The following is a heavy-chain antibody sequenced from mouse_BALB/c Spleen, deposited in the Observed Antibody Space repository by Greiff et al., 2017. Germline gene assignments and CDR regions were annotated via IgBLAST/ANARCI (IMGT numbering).Heavy chain of an antibody. Sequence: QVTLKVSGPGILQPSQTLSLTCSFSGFSLSTSGMGVSWIRQPSGKGLEWLAHIYWDDDKRYNPSLKSRLTISKDTSSNQVFLKITSVDTADTATYYCARRGGFMDYWGQGTSVTVSS. V-gene: IGHV8-12*01. J-gene: IGHJ4*01. CDR2: IYWDDDK. D-gene: IGHD3-1*01. CDR3: ARRGGFMDY. CDR1: GFSLSTSGMG.